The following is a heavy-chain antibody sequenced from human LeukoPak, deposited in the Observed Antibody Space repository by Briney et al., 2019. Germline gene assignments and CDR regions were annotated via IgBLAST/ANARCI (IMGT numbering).Heavy chain of an antibody. J-gene: IGHJ5*02. CDR1: GFTVSSNY. V-gene: IGHV3-66*04. CDR2: IYSGGST. CDR3: ARQGNNWFDP. Sequence: GGSLRLSCAASGFTVSSNYMNWVRQAPGKGLEWVSVIYSGGSTYYTDSVKGRFTISRDNSKNTLYLQMNSLRVEDTAVYYCARQGNNWFDPWGQGTLVTVSS.